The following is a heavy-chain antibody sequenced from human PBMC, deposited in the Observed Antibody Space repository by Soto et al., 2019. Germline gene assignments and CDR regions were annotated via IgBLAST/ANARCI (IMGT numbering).Heavy chain of an antibody. D-gene: IGHD2-2*01. V-gene: IGHV1-69*01. CDR2: IIPITATA. J-gene: IGHJ6*02. CDR3: ARSQGSSTSLEIYYYYYYGMDV. Sequence: QVQLVQSGAEVRKPGSSVKVSCKAPGGTFGSYAISWVRQAPGKGLEWMGGIIPITATANYAQKYQGRVTITADESTSTASMQLSSLRSEDTAVYYCARSQGSSTSLEIYYYYYYGMDVWGQGTTVTVSS. CDR1: GGTFGSYA.